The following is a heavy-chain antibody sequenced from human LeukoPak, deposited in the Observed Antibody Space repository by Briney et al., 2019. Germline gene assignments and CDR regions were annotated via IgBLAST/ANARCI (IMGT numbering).Heavy chain of an antibody. CDR1: GGSISYGNYY. Sequence: SETLSLTCTVSGGSISYGNYYWSWIRQPAGKGLEWVGRFYTSGSTTYNPSLKSRVTISVDTSKNQLSLKLSSVTAADTAIYYCAEDSSGYYSSFQHWGQGTLATVSS. D-gene: IGHD3-22*01. J-gene: IGHJ1*01. CDR2: FYTSGST. V-gene: IGHV4-61*02. CDR3: AEDSSGYYSSFQH.